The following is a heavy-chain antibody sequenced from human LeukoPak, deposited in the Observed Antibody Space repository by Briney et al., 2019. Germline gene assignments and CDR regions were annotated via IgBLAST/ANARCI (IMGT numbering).Heavy chain of an antibody. CDR1: GGSISSGSYY. D-gene: IGHD3-3*01. Sequence: SETLSLTCTVSGGSISSGSYYWSWIRQPAGKGLEWIGRIYTSGSTNYNPSPKSRVTISVDTSKNQFSLKLSSVTAADTAVYYCAREVTIFGVVTRARFDPWGQGTLVTVSS. CDR3: AREVTIFGVVTRARFDP. J-gene: IGHJ5*02. V-gene: IGHV4-61*02. CDR2: IYTSGST.